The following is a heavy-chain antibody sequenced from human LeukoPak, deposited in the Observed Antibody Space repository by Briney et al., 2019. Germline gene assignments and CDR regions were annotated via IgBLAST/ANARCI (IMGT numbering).Heavy chain of an antibody. J-gene: IGHJ4*02. D-gene: IGHD4-17*01. Sequence: GGSLRLSCAASGFTFSSYAMHWVRQAPGKGLEWVAVISYDGSNKYYADSVKGRFTISRDNSKNTLYLQMNSLRAEDTAVYYCAKALYGDYLTIDYWGQGTLVTVSS. V-gene: IGHV3-30*04. CDR3: AKALYGDYLTIDY. CDR1: GFTFSSYA. CDR2: ISYDGSNK.